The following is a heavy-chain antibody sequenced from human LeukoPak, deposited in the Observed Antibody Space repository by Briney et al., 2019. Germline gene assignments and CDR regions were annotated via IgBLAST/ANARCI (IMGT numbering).Heavy chain of an antibody. CDR2: IIPIFGTA. CDR1: GGTFSSYA. J-gene: IGHJ6*03. Sequence: ASVKVSCKASGGTFSSYAISWVRQAPGQGREWMGGIIPIFGTANYAQKFQGRVTITTDESTSTAYMELSSLRSEDTAVYYCTVSGGSYYYYMDVWGKGTTVTVSS. CDR3: TVSGGSYYYYMDV. D-gene: IGHD3-16*01. V-gene: IGHV1-69*05.